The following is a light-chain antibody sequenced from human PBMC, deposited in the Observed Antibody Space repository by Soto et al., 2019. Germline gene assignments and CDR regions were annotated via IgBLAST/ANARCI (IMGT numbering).Light chain of an antibody. CDR3: QTWGTGIQV. J-gene: IGLJ3*02. V-gene: IGLV4-69*01. Sequence: PVLTQSPSASASLGASVKLTCTLSSGHSSYAIAWHQQQPEKGPRFLMRLNSDGSHTKGDGIPDRFSGSSSGPERYLTISSLQSEDEADYYCQTWGTGIQVFGGGTKLTVL. CDR1: SGHSSYA. CDR2: LNSDGSH.